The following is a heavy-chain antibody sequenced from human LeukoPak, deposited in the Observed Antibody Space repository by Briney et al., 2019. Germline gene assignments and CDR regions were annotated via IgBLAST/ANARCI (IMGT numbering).Heavy chain of an antibody. CDR3: APQQAFSPYNWFDP. Sequence: GGSLRLSCAASGFTFSSYGMHWVRQAPGTGLVWVSRIHPDGSITTYADSVKGRFTISRDNTKNTLYLQMNSLRAEDTAVYYCAPQQAFSPYNWFDPWGQGTLVTVSS. CDR2: IHPDGSIT. CDR1: GFTFSSYG. D-gene: IGHD3-3*02. J-gene: IGHJ5*02. V-gene: IGHV3-74*03.